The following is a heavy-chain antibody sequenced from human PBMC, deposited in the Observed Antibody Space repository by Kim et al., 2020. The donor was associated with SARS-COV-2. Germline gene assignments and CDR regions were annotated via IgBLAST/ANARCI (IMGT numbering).Heavy chain of an antibody. CDR3: ARESVHILL. J-gene: IGHJ1*01. CDR1: GFTLSGHW. Sequence: GGSLRLSCAASGFTLSGHWMTWVRQAPGKGLEWVAHIKQDGSGKYYAESVKGRFTISRDNAKKTVFLQMNSLRAEDTAIYYCARESVHILLWGQGNLVTV. CDR2: IKQDGSGK. D-gene: IGHD1-26*01. V-gene: IGHV3-7*01.